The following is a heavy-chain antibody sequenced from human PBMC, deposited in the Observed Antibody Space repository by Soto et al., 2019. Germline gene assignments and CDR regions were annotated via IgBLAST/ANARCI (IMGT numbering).Heavy chain of an antibody. V-gene: IGHV1-46*01. J-gene: IGHJ4*02. CDR2: INPSGGST. D-gene: IGHD2-8*01. Sequence: QVQLVQSGAEVKNPGASVKVSCKASGYTFTHYYIHWVRQAPGQGLEWMGMINPSGGSTSYAQKFQGRLTMTTDTSTNTVYMELSSLRSEDTAVYYCARPPLPECINAICYPLDFWGQGALVTVSS. CDR3: ARPPLPECINAICYPLDF. CDR1: GYTFTHYY.